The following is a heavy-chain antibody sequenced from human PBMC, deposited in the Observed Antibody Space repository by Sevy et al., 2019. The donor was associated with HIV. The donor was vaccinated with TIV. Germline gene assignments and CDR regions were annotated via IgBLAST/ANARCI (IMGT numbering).Heavy chain of an antibody. V-gene: IGHV3-9*01. CDR1: GFTFDDYA. CDR3: AKGSRDSSGYYSP. D-gene: IGHD3-22*01. CDR2: ISWNSGSI. J-gene: IGHJ4*02. Sequence: GGSLRLSCAASGFTFDDYAMHWVRHAPGKGLEWVSGISWNSGSIGYADSVKGRFTISRDNAKNSLYLQMNSLRAEDTALYYCAKGSRDSSGYYSPWGQGTLVTVSS.